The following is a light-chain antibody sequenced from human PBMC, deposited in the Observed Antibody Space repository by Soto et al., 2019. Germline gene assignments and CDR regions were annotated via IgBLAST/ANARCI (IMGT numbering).Light chain of an antibody. CDR3: SSYTSSNTLYV. Sequence: SVLTQPASVSGSPGQSVTISCTGTISDVGGYNYVSWYQQYPGKAPKVMIYDVSNRPSGVSNRFSGSKSGNTASLTISGLQAEDEADYYCSSYTSSNTLYVFGTGTKVTVL. CDR1: ISDVGGYNY. V-gene: IGLV2-14*01. J-gene: IGLJ1*01. CDR2: DVS.